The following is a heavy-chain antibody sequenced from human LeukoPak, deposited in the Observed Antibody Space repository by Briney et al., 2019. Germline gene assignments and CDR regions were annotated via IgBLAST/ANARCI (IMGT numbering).Heavy chain of an antibody. CDR3: VKVDT. CDR1: GFTFSNYG. J-gene: IGHJ4*02. CDR2: LRYDGSTK. V-gene: IGHV3-30*02. Sequence: GGSLRLSCETSGFTFSNYGMHWVRQAPGKGLEWVAFLRYDGSTKYYADSVKGRFTISRDNSKNMVYLQMDSLSAEDTAVYYCVKVDTWGQGTLVTVSS. D-gene: IGHD5-18*01.